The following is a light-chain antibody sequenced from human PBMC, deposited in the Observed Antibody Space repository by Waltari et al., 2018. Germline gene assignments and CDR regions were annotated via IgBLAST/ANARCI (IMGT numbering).Light chain of an antibody. CDR2: QDT. J-gene: IGLJ3*02. CDR3: QALGTGAWV. V-gene: IGLV3-1*01. Sequence: WYQQKPGQSPLLVIYQDTKRPSEIPERFSGSKSANAATLNITGTQAMDEADYYCQALGTGAWVFGGGTKLTVL.